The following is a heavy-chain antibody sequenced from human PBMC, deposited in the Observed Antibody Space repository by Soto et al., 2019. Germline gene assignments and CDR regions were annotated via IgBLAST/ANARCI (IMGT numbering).Heavy chain of an antibody. CDR3: ARLAAAGSYYYYGMDV. D-gene: IGHD6-13*01. V-gene: IGHV5-51*01. CDR1: GYSFTSYW. J-gene: IGHJ6*02. Sequence: GESLKISCKGSGYSFTSYWIGWVRQMPGKGLEWMGIIYPGDSDTRYSPSFQGQVTISADKSISTAYLQWSSLKASDTAMYYCARLAAAGSYYYYGMDVWGQGTTVTSP. CDR2: IYPGDSDT.